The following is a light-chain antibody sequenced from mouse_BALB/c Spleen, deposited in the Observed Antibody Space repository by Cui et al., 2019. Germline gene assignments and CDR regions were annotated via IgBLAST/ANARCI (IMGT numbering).Light chain of an antibody. Sequence: QIVLTQSPAIMSASPVEKVTMTCSASSSVSYMHWYKQKSGTSQKRGIYDTSKLAYGVPARFSGSGSGTSYSLTISSMEAEDAATYYCQQWSSNPPTFGAGTKLELK. CDR3: QQWSSNPPT. CDR2: DTS. J-gene: IGKJ5*01. V-gene: IGKV4-59*01. CDR1: SSVSY.